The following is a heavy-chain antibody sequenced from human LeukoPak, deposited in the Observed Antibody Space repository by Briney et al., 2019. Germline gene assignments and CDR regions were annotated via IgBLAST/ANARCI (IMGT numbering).Heavy chain of an antibody. CDR3: AKDIVNGRTIGLVYAAFDI. CDR1: GFTFSSYG. Sequence: PGGSLGLSCAASGFTFSSYGMHWVRQAPGKGLEWVTFLRYDGSNKYYADSLKDRITISRDNPKNTLYLQMNSLRPDDTAVYYCAKDIVNGRTIGLVYAAFDIWGQGTMVTVSS. V-gene: IGHV3-30*02. J-gene: IGHJ3*02. CDR2: LRYDGSNK. D-gene: IGHD2-8*01.